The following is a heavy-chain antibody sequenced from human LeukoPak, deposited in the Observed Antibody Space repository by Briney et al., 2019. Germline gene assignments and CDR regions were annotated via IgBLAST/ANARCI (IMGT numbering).Heavy chain of an antibody. J-gene: IGHJ4*02. CDR2: ISYDGSNK. CDR3: ARGGQYSYGLFDY. CDR1: GFTFSSYA. D-gene: IGHD5-18*01. Sequence: GGSLRLSCAASGFTFSSYAMHWVRQAPGKGLEWVAVISYDGSNKYYADSVKGRFTISRDNAKNTLYLQMNSLRAEDTAVYYCARGGQYSYGLFDYWGQGTLVTVSS. V-gene: IGHV3-30-3*01.